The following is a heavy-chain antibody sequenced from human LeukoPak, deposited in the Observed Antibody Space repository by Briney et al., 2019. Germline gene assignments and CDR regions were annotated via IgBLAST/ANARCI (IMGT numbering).Heavy chain of an antibody. Sequence: PSETLSLTCAVYGGSFSGYYWTWIRQPPGKGLEWIGEINPGGSTYYNPSLKSRLTISVDTSKNQFSLKLSSVTAADTAVYYCARGRQEISMIVVVMTGVSYYLDVWGKGTTVTVS. CDR1: GGSFSGYY. D-gene: IGHD3-22*01. CDR3: ARGRQEISMIVVVMTGVSYYLDV. V-gene: IGHV4-34*01. CDR2: INPGGST. J-gene: IGHJ6*03.